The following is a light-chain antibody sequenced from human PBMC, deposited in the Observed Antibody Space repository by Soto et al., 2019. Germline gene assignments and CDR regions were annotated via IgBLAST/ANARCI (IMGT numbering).Light chain of an antibody. CDR3: QQYHRYSRT. CDR2: DAS. V-gene: IGKV1-5*01. CDR1: QSISSW. J-gene: IGKJ1*01. Sequence: DIQMTQSPSTLSASVGDRVTITCRASQSISSWLAWYQQKPGKAHKLLIYDASSLESGVQSRFSGSGSGTEFTLTIRSLQPEDFATYYCQQYHRYSRTFGQGTKVDIK.